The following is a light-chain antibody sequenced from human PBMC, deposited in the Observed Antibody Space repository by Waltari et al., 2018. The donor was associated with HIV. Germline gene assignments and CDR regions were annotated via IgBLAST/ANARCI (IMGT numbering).Light chain of an antibody. J-gene: IGLJ2*01. Sequence: QSALTQPASVSGSPGQSITISCTGTSSDVGGYNYFSWYQQHPGKAPKLRIYDVSNRPSGVSNRFSGSKSGNTASLTISGLQAEDEADYYCCSYTTFSTRVFGGGTKLTVL. CDR3: CSYTTFSTRV. V-gene: IGLV2-14*03. CDR2: DVS. CDR1: SSDVGGYNY.